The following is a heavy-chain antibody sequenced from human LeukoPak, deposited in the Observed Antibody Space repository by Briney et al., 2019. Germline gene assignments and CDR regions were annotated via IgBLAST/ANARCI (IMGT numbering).Heavy chain of an antibody. CDR1: GGSISSGDYY. CDR2: IYYSGST. J-gene: IGHJ4*02. CDR3: ARYKYSGSYRLTFDY. Sequence: SETLSLTCTVSGGSISSGDYYWSWIRQPPGKGLEWIGYIYYSGSTYYNPSLKSRVTISVDTSKNQFSLKLSSVTAADTAVYYCARYKYSGSYRLTFDYWGQGTLVTVSS. V-gene: IGHV4-30-4*01. D-gene: IGHD1-26*01.